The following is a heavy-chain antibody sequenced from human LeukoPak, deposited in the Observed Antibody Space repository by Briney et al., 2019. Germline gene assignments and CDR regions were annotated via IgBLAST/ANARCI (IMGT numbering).Heavy chain of an antibody. CDR1: GFTFSSYD. CDR2: IGAAGDT. V-gene: IGHV3-13*01. J-gene: IGHJ4*02. D-gene: IGHD3-16*02. Sequence: GGSLRLSCEASGFTFSSYDMYWVRQPSGKGLEWVSSIGAAGDTYYPDSVKGRFTISRENGRNSLYLQMNSLRVEDTAVYFCVRGIIGTSYDYIWGRYRPYYFDYWGQGIQVTVSS. CDR3: VRGIIGTSYDYIWGRYRPYYFDY.